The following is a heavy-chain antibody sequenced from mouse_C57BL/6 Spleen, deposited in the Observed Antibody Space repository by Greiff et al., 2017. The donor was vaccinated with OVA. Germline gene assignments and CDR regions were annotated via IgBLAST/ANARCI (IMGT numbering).Heavy chain of an antibody. V-gene: IGHV1-61*01. D-gene: IGHD3-2*02. CDR1: GYTFTSYW. J-gene: IGHJ2*01. Sequence: QVQLQQSGAELVRPGSSVKLSCKASGYTFTSYWMDWVKQRPGQGLEWIGNIYPSDSETHYNQKFKDKATLTVDKSSSTAYMQLSSLTSEDSAVYYCARWSSGYDYWGQGTTLTVSS. CDR3: ARWSSGYDY. CDR2: IYPSDSET.